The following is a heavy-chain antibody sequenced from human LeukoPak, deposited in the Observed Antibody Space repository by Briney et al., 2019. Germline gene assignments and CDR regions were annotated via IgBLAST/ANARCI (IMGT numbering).Heavy chain of an antibody. V-gene: IGHV3-53*01. D-gene: IGHD6-13*01. Sequence: GGSLRVSCAASGFTVSSNYMSWVRQAPGKGLEWVSVIYIGGSTYYADSVKGRFTISRDNAKNSLYLHMNSLRAEDTAVYYCARGHTGYSSSWSFEGKDAFDIWGQGTMVTVSS. J-gene: IGHJ3*02. CDR1: GFTVSSNY. CDR2: IYIGGST. CDR3: ARGHTGYSSSWSFEGKDAFDI.